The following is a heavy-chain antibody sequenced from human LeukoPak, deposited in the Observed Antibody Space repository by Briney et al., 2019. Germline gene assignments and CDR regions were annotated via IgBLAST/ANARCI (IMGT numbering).Heavy chain of an antibody. CDR1: GFTFSSYW. Sequence: PGRSLRLSCAASGFTFSSYWMHWARQAPGKGLVWVSRINSDGSSTSYADSVKGRFIISRDNAKNSLYLQMNGLRGEDTAVYYCAGGLNTGGQGTLVTVSS. CDR3: AGGLNT. V-gene: IGHV3-74*01. J-gene: IGHJ4*02. CDR2: INSDGSST. D-gene: IGHD4-17*01.